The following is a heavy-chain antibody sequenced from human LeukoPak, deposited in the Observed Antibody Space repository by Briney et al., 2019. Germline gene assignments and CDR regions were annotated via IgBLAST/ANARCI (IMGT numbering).Heavy chain of an antibody. J-gene: IGHJ4*02. CDR2: SKNRVYSYTT. CDR3: AKGRNEDGDAALNY. Sequence: GGSLRLSCAASGFTSSDHYMDWVRQAPGKGLEWVGRSKNRVYSYTTEYAASVNGRFTISRDDSRNSMFLQMNSLRAEDTAAYHCAKGRNEDGDAALNYWGQGTLVTVSS. CDR1: GFTSSDHY. D-gene: IGHD4-17*01. V-gene: IGHV3-72*01.